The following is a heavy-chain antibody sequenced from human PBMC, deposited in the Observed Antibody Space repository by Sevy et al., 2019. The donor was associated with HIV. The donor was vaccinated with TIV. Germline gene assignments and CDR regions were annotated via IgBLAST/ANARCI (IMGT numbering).Heavy chain of an antibody. CDR3: AKDNRPATMSNSSYYYYFGMDV. D-gene: IGHD6-6*01. CDR2: ISWNSVSL. CDR1: GFRFSDYA. Sequence: GGSLRLSCAASGFRFSDYAMHWVRQAPGKGLEWVSGISWNSVSLDYANSVKGRFTISRDNAKNSLYLQMNGLRREDTALYYCAKDNRPATMSNSSYYYYFGMDVWGQGTTVTVSS. V-gene: IGHV3-9*01. J-gene: IGHJ6*02.